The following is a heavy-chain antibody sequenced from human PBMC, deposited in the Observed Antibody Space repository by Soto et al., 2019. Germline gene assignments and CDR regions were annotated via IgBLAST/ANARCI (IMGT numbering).Heavy chain of an antibody. V-gene: IGHV1-3*01. Sequence: GASVKVSCKASGYTFTSYAMHWVRQAPGQRLEWMGWINAGNGNTKYSQKFQGRVTITRDTSASTAYMELSSLRSEDTAVYYCARDRMVVVAAHTYFDYWGQGTLVTVSS. CDR1: GYTFTSYA. D-gene: IGHD2-15*01. J-gene: IGHJ4*02. CDR3: ARDRMVVVAAHTYFDY. CDR2: INAGNGNT.